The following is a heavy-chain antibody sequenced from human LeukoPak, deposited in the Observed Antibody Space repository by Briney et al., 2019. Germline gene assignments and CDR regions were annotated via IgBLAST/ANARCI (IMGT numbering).Heavy chain of an antibody. J-gene: IGHJ4*02. CDR1: GFTFRNQW. CDR2: IKQDGRDK. V-gene: IGHV3-7*01. Sequence: GGSLRLSCAASGFTFRNQWMSWVRPAPGKGLEWVANIKQDGRDKSYVDSLKGRFIISRDNAENSLFLQMTSLRAEDTAVYYCARDGAYCRSTSCYRFSVDDWGQGILVTVSS. D-gene: IGHD2-2*01. CDR3: ARDGAYCRSTSCYRFSVDD.